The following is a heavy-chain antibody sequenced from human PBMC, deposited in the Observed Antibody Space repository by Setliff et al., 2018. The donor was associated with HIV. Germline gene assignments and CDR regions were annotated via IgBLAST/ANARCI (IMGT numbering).Heavy chain of an antibody. J-gene: IGHJ2*01. V-gene: IGHV5-51*01. CDR3: ARRGLGGDASGIWYFEL. CDR1: GYSFTSYW. Sequence: GESLKISCQGSGYSFTSYWIGWVRHMPGEGLEWMGIIYPGDSDTRYSPAFQGQVTISADKSISTAYLQWSSLKASDTAIYYCARRGLGGDASGIWYFELWGRGTLVTVSS. D-gene: IGHD3-16*01. CDR2: IYPGDSDT.